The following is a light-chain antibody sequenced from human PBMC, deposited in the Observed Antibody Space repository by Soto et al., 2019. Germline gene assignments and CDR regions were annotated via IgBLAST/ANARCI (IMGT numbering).Light chain of an antibody. CDR3: QQYGTSEII. CDR1: QSVSSGF. J-gene: IGKJ5*01. V-gene: IGKV3-20*01. Sequence: EIVLTQSPGTLSLSPGERATLSCRAGQSVSSGFLAWYQQNPGQAPRLLIYGASSRASGIPDRFSGSGSGTDFTLTISRLETEDFAVFYCQQYGTSEIIFGQGTRLEIK. CDR2: GAS.